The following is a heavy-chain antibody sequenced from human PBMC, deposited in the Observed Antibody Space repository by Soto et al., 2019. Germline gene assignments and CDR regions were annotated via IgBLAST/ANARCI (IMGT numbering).Heavy chain of an antibody. J-gene: IGHJ4*02. CDR3: ARETNPYGDYGVTEYYFDY. D-gene: IGHD4-17*01. CDR2: ISNSSSYT. V-gene: IGHV3-11*06. Sequence: PGGSLRLSCAASGFTFSDYYMSWIRQAPGKGLEWVSYISNSSSYTNYADSVKGRFTISRDNAKNSLYLQMNSLRAEDTAVYYCARETNPYGDYGVTEYYFDYWGQGTRVTVS. CDR1: GFTFSDYY.